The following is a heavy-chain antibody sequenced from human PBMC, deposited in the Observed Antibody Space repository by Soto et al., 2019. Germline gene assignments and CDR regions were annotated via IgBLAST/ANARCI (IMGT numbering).Heavy chain of an antibody. D-gene: IGHD2-15*01. CDR3: ARPDCSGGSCYPYYFDY. CDR1: GYSFTSYW. Sequence: GESLKISCNGSGYSFTSYWIGWVRQMPGKGLEWMGIIYPGDSDTRYSPSFQGQVTISADKSISTAYLQWSSLRASDTAMYYYARPDCSGGSCYPYYFDYWGQGTLVTVSS. V-gene: IGHV5-51*01. J-gene: IGHJ4*02. CDR2: IYPGDSDT.